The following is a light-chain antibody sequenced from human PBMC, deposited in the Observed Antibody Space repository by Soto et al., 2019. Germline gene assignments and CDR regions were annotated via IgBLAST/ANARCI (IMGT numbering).Light chain of an antibody. CDR2: KSS. V-gene: IGKV1-5*03. CDR1: QNIYNW. CDR3: QQYENHPYT. J-gene: IGKJ2*01. Sequence: DIQMTQSPSTLSASVGDRVTITCRASQNIYNWLAWYQQKPGKAPKLLIYKSSTLQSWVPFRFSGSGSGTEFTLAISSLQPDDFATYYCQQYENHPYTFGQGTKLEIK.